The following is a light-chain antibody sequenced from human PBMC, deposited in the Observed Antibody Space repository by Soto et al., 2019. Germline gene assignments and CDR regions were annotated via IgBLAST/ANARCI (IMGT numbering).Light chain of an antibody. CDR3: QQYNSYPLT. J-gene: IGKJ4*01. CDR1: QSISSW. Sequence: LHITQSPSTLSASVGDRVSITCRASQSISSWLAWYQQTPGKAPKLLISKASNLESGVPTRFSGSGSGTEFTLTISSLQPHDFETYYCQQYNSYPLTFGGGTKV. V-gene: IGKV1-5*03. CDR2: KAS.